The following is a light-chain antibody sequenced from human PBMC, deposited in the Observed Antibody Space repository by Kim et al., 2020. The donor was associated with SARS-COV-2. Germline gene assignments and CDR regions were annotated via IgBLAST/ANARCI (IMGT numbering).Light chain of an antibody. CDR2: NVN. V-gene: IGLV2-14*04. CDR3: SSYTRSSSFG. Sequence: GQSITLSCTGTISDIGRYDFVSWYQQHPGKAPNLMIYNVNKRPSGVSNRFSGSKSGSTASLTISGLQAEDEADYYCSSYTRSSSFGFGGGTQLTVL. J-gene: IGLJ2*01. CDR1: ISDIGRYDF.